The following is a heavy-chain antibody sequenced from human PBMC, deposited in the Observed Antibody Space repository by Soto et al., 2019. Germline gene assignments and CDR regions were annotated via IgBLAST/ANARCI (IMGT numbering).Heavy chain of an antibody. J-gene: IGHJ4*02. CDR3: ARGPSGDKVDS. CDR2: IYDGGRT. V-gene: IGHV4-30-4*01. CDR1: GGSISTVDYW. Sequence: QVQLQESGPGLVKPSQTLSLTCTVSGGSISTVDYWWSWIRQSPDMGLEWIGHIYDGGRTYNNPSLESRVTMSVDPYKSQLSLTLSSVSAADTAVYYCARGPSGDKVDSWGQGTLVTVSS. D-gene: IGHD7-27*01.